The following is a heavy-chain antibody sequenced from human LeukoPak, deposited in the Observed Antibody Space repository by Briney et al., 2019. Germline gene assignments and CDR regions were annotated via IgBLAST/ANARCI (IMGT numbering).Heavy chain of an antibody. V-gene: IGHV4-59*01. J-gene: IGHJ4*02. CDR3: ARDGRITYSSTWSFDS. CDR2: VYYSGST. D-gene: IGHD6-13*01. Sequence: SETLSLTCTVSGGSISPYYWSWIRRSPGKGLEWIGYVYYSGSTNYNPSLKSRVTISLDTSKNQFSLRLTSVTAADTALYYCARDGRITYSSTWSFDSWGQGTLVTVSS. CDR1: GGSISPYY.